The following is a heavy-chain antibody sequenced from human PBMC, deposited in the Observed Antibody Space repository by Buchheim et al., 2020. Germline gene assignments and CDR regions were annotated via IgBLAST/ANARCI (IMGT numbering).Heavy chain of an antibody. D-gene: IGHD5-18*01. CDR2: ISYDGSNK. V-gene: IGHV3-30*04. CDR3: GREGYSYAPTGFDY. J-gene: IGHJ4*02. CDR1: GFTFSSYA. Sequence: QVQLVESGGGVVQPGRSLRLSCAASGFTFSSYAMHWVRQAPGKGLEWVAVISYDGSNKYYADSVKGRFTISRDNSKNTLYLQMNSLRAEDTAVYYCGREGYSYAPTGFDYWGQGTL.